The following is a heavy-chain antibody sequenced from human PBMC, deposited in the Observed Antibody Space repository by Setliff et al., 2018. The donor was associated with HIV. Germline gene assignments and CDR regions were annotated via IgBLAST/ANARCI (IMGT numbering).Heavy chain of an antibody. D-gene: IGHD1-1*01. CDR2: ISATGST. CDR1: GGVISSDSFF. V-gene: IGHV4-61*09. Sequence: TSETLSLTCTVSGGVISSDSFFWSWIRQPAGKGLEWIGHISATGSTNYNPSLKSRVTMSLDTSKNQFSLNLNSVTAADAAAYFCARAREGWKPLAFDYWGQGTLVTVSS. J-gene: IGHJ4*02. CDR3: ARAREGWKPLAFDY.